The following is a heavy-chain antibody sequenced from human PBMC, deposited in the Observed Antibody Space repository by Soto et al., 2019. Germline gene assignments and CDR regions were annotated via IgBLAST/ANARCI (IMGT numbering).Heavy chain of an antibody. D-gene: IGHD3-22*01. CDR2: ISKDGGTK. CDR1: GFTFSSYG. V-gene: IGHV3-30*18. CDR3: AKETHSSGYGSYFDY. Sequence: PGGSLRLSCAASGFTFSSYGMHWVRQAPGKGLEWVAVISKDGGTKYDADSVKGRFTISRDNSKNTLYLQMNSLRAEDTAVYYCAKETHSSGYGSYFDYWGQGTLVTVS. J-gene: IGHJ4*02.